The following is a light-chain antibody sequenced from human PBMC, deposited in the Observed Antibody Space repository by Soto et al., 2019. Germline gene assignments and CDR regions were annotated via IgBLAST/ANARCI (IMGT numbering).Light chain of an antibody. CDR2: DAS. V-gene: IGKV1-5*01. CDR1: QNINIW. Sequence: LQMTQSPSTLSASVGDRVTITCRASQNINIWLAWYQQKPGKAPKLLIFDASSLESGVPSRFSGSGSGTEFTLTISSLQPDDFAAYYCQQYNSYRTFGQGTKVDIK. CDR3: QQYNSYRT. J-gene: IGKJ1*01.